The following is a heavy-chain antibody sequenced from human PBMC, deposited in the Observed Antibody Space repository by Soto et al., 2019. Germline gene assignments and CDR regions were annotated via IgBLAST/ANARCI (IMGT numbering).Heavy chain of an antibody. CDR1: GGSISSGGYY. CDR3: ARGGDEAAGTTTDHYYYYYGMDV. Sequence: QVQLQESGPGLVKPSQTLSLTCTVSGGSISSGGYYWSWIRQHPGKGLVWIGSIDYSGSTYYNPSLKSRVTLSVDTSKNQFCRKMSSVTAADTAVYYCARGGDEAAGTTTDHYYYYYGMDVWGQGTTVTVSS. CDR2: IDYSGST. V-gene: IGHV4-31*03. J-gene: IGHJ6*02. D-gene: IGHD6-13*01.